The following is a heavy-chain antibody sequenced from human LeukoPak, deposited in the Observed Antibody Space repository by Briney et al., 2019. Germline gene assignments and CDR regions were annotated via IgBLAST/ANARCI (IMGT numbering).Heavy chain of an antibody. CDR2: FVPTFETT. CDR3: TRGGIVGAYRH. V-gene: IGHV1-69*13. CDR1: GGSFSSYS. D-gene: IGHD1-26*01. Sequence: SAKVSCKASGGSFSSYSISWVRQAPGQGLEWMGGFVPTFETTNTAQKFQGRVTFTADESTTTAYIELSSLTFEDTALYYCTRGGIVGAYRHWGQGTLVTVSS. J-gene: IGHJ4*02.